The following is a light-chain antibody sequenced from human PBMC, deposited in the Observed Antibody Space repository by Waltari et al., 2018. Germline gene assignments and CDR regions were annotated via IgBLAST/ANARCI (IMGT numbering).Light chain of an antibody. CDR2: DVS. CDR3: NSYTGSSSWV. CDR1: SSDVGFYNY. J-gene: IGLJ3*02. Sequence: QSALTQPASVSGSPGPSITISCCGTSSDVGFYNYVSWYQQHPGKAPKLMIYDVSQRPSGVSDRFSGSKSGNTASLTISGLQAEDEADYYCNSYTGSSSWVFGGGTKVTVL. V-gene: IGLV2-14*01.